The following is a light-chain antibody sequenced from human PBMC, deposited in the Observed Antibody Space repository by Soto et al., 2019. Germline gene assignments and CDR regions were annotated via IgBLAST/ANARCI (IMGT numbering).Light chain of an antibody. V-gene: IGKV3-20*01. CDR2: SAS. CDR3: RHIGTSPET. CDR1: QSVASCY. Sequence: EVVLTQSPGTLSLSPGERVTLSCRASQSVASCYLGWYQQKPGRAPRLLYYSASSTATRIPYRFSGSGSGTDLTISSLRPEAYAFAVYYRRHIGTSPETFGQGTHV. J-gene: IGKJ1*01.